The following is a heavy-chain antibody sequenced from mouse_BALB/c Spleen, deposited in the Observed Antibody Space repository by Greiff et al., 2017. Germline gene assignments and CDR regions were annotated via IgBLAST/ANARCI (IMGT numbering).Heavy chain of an antibody. CDR3: ARDQDGRFAY. CDR2: ISYDGSN. V-gene: IGHV3-6*02. D-gene: IGHD3-2*02. J-gene: IGHJ3*01. Sequence: EVKLMESGPGLVKPSQSLSLTCSVTGYSITSGYYWNWIRQFPGNKLEWMGYISYDGSNNYNPSLKNRISITRDTSKNQFFLKLNSVTTEDTATYYCARDQDGRFAYWGQGTLVTVSA. CDR1: GYSITSGYY.